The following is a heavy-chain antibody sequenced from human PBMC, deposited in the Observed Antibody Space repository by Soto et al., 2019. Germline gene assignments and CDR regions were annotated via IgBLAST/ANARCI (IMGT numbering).Heavy chain of an antibody. V-gene: IGHV1-18*01. CDR2: ISAYNGNT. CDR3: ARDYYDILTGYQNYYYYYGMDV. CDR1: GYTFTSYG. Sequence: ASVNVSCKASGYTFTSYGISWVRQAPGQGLECMGWISAYNGNTNYAQKLQGRVTMTTDTSTSTAYMELRSLRSDDTAVYYCARDYYDILTGYQNYYYYYGMDVWGQGTTVTVS. J-gene: IGHJ6*02. D-gene: IGHD3-9*01.